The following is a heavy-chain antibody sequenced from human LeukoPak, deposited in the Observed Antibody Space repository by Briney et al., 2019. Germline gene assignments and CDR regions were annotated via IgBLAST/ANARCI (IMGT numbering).Heavy chain of an antibody. CDR1: GGSLSSSSYY. CDR2: IYYSGST. V-gene: IGHV4-39*01. Sequence: SETLSLTCTVSGGSLSSSSYYWGWIRQPPGKGLEWIGSIYYSGSTYYNPSLKSRVTISVDTSKNQFSLKLSSVTAADTAVHYCASRNNNYYDSSGYYSWGQGTLVTVSS. D-gene: IGHD3-22*01. CDR3: ASRNNNYYDSSGYYS. J-gene: IGHJ4*02.